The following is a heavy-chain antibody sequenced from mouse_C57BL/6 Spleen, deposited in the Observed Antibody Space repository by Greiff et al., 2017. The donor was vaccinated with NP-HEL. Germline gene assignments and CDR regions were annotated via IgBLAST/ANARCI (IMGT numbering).Heavy chain of an antibody. D-gene: IGHD1-1*01. Sequence: QVQLQQPGAELVMPGASVKLSCKASGYTFTSYWMHWVKQRPGQGLEWIGEIDPSASYTNYNQKFKGKSTLTVDKSSSTAYMQLSSLTSEDSAVYYCARFYGVATDYFDYWGQGTTLTVSS. CDR3: ARFYGVATDYFDY. CDR1: GYTFTSYW. J-gene: IGHJ2*01. V-gene: IGHV1-69*01. CDR2: IDPSASYT.